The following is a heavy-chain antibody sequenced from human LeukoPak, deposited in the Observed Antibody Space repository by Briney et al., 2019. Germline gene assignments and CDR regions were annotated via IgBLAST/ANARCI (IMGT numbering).Heavy chain of an antibody. CDR2: IRYDGSNK. Sequence: PGGSLRLSCTASGFTIGDYVMSWVRQAPGKGLEWVAFIRYDGSNKYYADSVKGRFTISRDNSKNTLYLQMNSLRAEDTAVYYCAKDWVVGATDAFDIWGQGTMVTVSS. V-gene: IGHV3-30*02. D-gene: IGHD1-26*01. CDR1: GFTIGDYV. CDR3: AKDWVVGATDAFDI. J-gene: IGHJ3*02.